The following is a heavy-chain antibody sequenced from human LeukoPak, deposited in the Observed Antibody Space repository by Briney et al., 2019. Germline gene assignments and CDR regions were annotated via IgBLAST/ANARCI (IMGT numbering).Heavy chain of an antibody. Sequence: ASVKVSCKASGYTFTSYVMNWVRQAPGQGLEWMGWINTNTGNPTYAQGFTGRFVFSLDTSVSTAYLQISSLKAEDTAVYYCAGKIAWWALDIWGQGTMVTVSS. V-gene: IGHV7-4-1*02. CDR2: INTNTGNP. D-gene: IGHD2-8*02. CDR1: GYTFTSYV. CDR3: AGKIAWWALDI. J-gene: IGHJ3*02.